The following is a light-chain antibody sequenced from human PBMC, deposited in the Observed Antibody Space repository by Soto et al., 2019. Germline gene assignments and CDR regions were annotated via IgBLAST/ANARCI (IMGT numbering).Light chain of an antibody. CDR2: GAS. J-gene: IGKJ5*01. V-gene: IGKV3-15*01. CDR3: QQYNNWPT. CDR1: QSVSSN. Sequence: ETVMTQSPATLSVSPGERATLSCRASQSVSSNLAWYQHKPGQAPRLLIYGASTRATGIPARFSGSGSGTEFTLTISSLQSEDFAVYYYQQYNNWPTFGQGTRLEIK.